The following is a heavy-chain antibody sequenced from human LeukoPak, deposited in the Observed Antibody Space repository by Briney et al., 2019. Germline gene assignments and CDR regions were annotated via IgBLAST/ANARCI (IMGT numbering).Heavy chain of an antibody. CDR2: ISWNSGSI. V-gene: IGHV3-9*01. J-gene: IGHJ4*02. CDR3: AKDRGYDSSGYYFDY. Sequence: PGRSLRLSCAASGSTFDDYAMHWVRQAPGKGLEWVSGISWNSGSIGYADSVKGRFTISRDNAKNSLYLQMNSLRAEDTALYYCAKDRGYDSSGYYFDYWGQGTLVPSPQ. CDR1: GSTFDDYA. D-gene: IGHD3-22*01.